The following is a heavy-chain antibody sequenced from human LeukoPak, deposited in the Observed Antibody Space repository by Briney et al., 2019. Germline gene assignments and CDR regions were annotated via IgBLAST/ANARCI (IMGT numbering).Heavy chain of an antibody. V-gene: IGHV1-2*02. D-gene: IGHD6-19*01. CDR1: GYTFPDYF. Sequence: ASVKVSCKASGYTFPDYFMHWVRQAPGQGLEWMGWINPNSGGTNYAQKFQGRVTMTRDTSISTAYMELSRLRSDDTAVYYCARDPSSGWYEPHYYFDYWGQGTLVTVSS. CDR2: INPNSGGT. J-gene: IGHJ4*02. CDR3: ARDPSSGWYEPHYYFDY.